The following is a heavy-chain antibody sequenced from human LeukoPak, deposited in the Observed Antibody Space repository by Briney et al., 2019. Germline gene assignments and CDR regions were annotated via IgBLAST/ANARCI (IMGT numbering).Heavy chain of an antibody. CDR2: IFYSGST. CDR1: GFTFNNYW. CDR3: AKSNGYGLIDI. V-gene: IGHV4-59*12. D-gene: IGHD3-22*01. Sequence: GSLRLSCAASGFTFNNYWMHWVRQPPGKALEWIGNIFYSGSTYYSPSLKSRVTISLDTSRNQFSLKLNSVTAADTAVYYCAKSNGYGLIDIWGQGTMVTVSS. J-gene: IGHJ3*02.